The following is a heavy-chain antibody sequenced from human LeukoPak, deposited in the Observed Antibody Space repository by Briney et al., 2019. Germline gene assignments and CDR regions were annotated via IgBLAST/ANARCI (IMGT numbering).Heavy chain of an antibody. V-gene: IGHV3-7*01. J-gene: IGHJ4*02. Sequence: SGGSLRLSCAASEFGFSTNWMHWVRQTPGKGLEWVAELNEDGSVKYYVDSVKGRFTISRDNAKSLLFLQMYNLRTEDTGVYFCANVPRSTVSYWGRGTLVTVSS. CDR1: EFGFSTNW. D-gene: IGHD2-2*01. CDR2: LNEDGSVK. CDR3: ANVPRSTVSY.